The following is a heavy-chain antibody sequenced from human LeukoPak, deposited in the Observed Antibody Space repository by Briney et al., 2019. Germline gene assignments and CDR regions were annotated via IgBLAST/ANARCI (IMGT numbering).Heavy chain of an antibody. J-gene: IGHJ4*02. Sequence: GASVTVSFKASGYTFSNYGISWVRQAPGQGGEWVGWIRGDNGNTNYAQKLQGRVTMTTDTSTSTAYMELRSLGSDETAVYYCARVDLLTGYYFFDYWGQGTLVTVSS. CDR1: GYTFSNYG. V-gene: IGHV1-18*01. CDR2: IRGDNGNT. D-gene: IGHD3-9*01. CDR3: ARVDLLTGYYFFDY.